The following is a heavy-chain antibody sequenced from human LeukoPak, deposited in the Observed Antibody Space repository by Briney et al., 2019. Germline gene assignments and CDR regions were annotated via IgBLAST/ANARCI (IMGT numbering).Heavy chain of an antibody. D-gene: IGHD6-13*01. CDR1: GYTFTDYY. J-gene: IGHJ3*02. Sequence: ASVKVSCKASGYTFTDYYMHWMRQAPGQGLEWMAWVNPNSGATNYAPKFQGRVTLTRDTSITTAYMELSRLRSDDTAVYYCARDLRFSDFGSSSWSDVFDIWGQGTMVTVSS. CDR3: ARDLRFSDFGSSSWSDVFDI. CDR2: VNPNSGAT. V-gene: IGHV1-2*02.